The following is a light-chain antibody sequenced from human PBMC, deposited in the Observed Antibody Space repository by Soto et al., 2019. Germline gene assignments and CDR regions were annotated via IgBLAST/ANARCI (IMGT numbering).Light chain of an antibody. V-gene: IGLV1-40*01. CDR2: GNS. CDR3: QAYDSSLSGWV. Sequence: QTVLTPPPSLSWAPGQWVTISCTGSSSNIGAGYDVHWYQQLPGTAPKLLIYGNSNRPSGVPDRFSGSKSGTSSSLAITGLQAEDEAYYYCQAYDSSLSGWVFGGGTKLTVL. J-gene: IGLJ3*02. CDR1: SSNIGAGYD.